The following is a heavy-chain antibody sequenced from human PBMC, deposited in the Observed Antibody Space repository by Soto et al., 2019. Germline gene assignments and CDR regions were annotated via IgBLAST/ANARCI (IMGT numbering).Heavy chain of an antibody. CDR3: ATIPREYCTNGVCYRPYYYGMDV. Sequence: PGGSLRLSCAASGFTFSSYSMNWVRQAPGKGLEWVSYISSSSSTIYYADSVKGRFTISRDNAKNSLYLQMNSLRDEDTAVYYCATIPREYCTNGVCYRPYYYGMDVWGQGTTVTVSS. CDR1: GFTFSSYS. V-gene: IGHV3-48*02. D-gene: IGHD2-8*01. J-gene: IGHJ6*02. CDR2: ISSSSSTI.